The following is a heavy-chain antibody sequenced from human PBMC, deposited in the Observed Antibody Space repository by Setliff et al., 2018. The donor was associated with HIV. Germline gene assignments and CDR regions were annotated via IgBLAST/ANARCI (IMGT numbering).Heavy chain of an antibody. J-gene: IGHJ4*02. CDR2: IIPILGIA. CDR3: ARVAGGYYFDY. V-gene: IGHV1-69*10. CDR1: GGTFSSYA. D-gene: IGHD3-16*01. Sequence: SVKVSCKASGGTFSSYAISWVRQAPGQGREWMGGIIPILGIANYAQKFQGRVTSTADKSTSTAYMELSSLRYEDTAVYYCARVAGGYYFDYWGQGTLVTVSS.